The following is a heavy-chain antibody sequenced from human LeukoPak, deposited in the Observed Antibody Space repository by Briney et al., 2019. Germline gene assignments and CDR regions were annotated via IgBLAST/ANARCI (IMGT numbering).Heavy chain of an antibody. Sequence: GGSLRLSCAASGFTLSHYWMSWVRQAPGKGLEWVANIKHDGSEKQDGSEKTHVHAAKGRVTISRDNAKNSRYLQMNSLRAEDTAVYYCAAGDTFDIWGQGTMVTVSS. CDR3: AAGDTFDI. D-gene: IGHD7-27*01. V-gene: IGHV3-7*01. CDR2: IKHDGSEKQDGSEK. CDR1: GFTLSHYW. J-gene: IGHJ3*02.